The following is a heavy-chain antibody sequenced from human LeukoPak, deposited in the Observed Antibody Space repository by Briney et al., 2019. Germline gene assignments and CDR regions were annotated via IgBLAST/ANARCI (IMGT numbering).Heavy chain of an antibody. V-gene: IGHV4-34*01. J-gene: IGHJ4*02. D-gene: IGHD2-2*01. CDR3: ARDLGYCSSTSSPFDY. CDR2: MNYSGRT. Sequence: SETLSLTCAVYGGSFSGYYWSWIRQPPGKGLEWIGEMNYSGRTNNNPSLKSRVTISVDTSKNQFSLKLSSVTAADTAVYYCARDLGYCSSTSSPFDYWGQGTLVTVSS. CDR1: GGSFSGYY.